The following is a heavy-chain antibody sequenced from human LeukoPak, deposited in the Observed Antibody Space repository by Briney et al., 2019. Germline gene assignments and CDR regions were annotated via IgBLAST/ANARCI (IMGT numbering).Heavy chain of an antibody. CDR3: ARISLGAIWGYYYGMDV. Sequence: ASVKVSCKASGGTFSSYSISWVRQAPGQGLEWMGGIIPIFDTADYAQKFQGRVTITADESTSTAYMELSSLSSEDTAVFYCARISLGAIWGYYYGMDVWGQGTTVTVSS. V-gene: IGHV1-69*01. CDR1: GGTFSSYS. CDR2: IIPIFDTA. J-gene: IGHJ6*02. D-gene: IGHD1-26*01.